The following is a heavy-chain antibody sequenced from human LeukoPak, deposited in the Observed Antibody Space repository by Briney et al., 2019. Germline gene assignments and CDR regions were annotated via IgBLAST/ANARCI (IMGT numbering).Heavy chain of an antibody. CDR2: IYPGGSDT. V-gene: IGHV5-51*01. CDR1: GYRFTSYW. D-gene: IGHD2-21*02. CDR3: ARQSGDYSYYYYMDV. Sequence: VGSLNISCQCFGYRFTSYWIGWVRQMPGKGLEWMGIIYPGGSDTRYSPSFRGQVHISADTSISTAYLQWSSLKSSDTAMYYCARQSGDYSYYYYMDVWGKGTTVTISS. J-gene: IGHJ6*03.